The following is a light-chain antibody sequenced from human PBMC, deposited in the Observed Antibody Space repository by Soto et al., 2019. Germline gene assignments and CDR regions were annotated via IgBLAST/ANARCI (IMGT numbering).Light chain of an antibody. J-gene: IGLJ2*01. CDR2: DNS. CDR1: SSNIRNNY. Sequence: QSVLTQPPSVSAAPGQKVTISCSGSSSNIRNNYVSWYQQLPGTAPKLLIYDNSQRPSGIPDRFSGSKSGTSATLGITGLQTGDEADYYCGTWDSSLSVVVFGGGTKLTVL. CDR3: GTWDSSLSVVV. V-gene: IGLV1-51*01.